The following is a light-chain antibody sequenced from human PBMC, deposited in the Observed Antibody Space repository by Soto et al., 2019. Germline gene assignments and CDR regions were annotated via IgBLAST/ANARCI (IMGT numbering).Light chain of an antibody. CDR3: QQLFDSPIR. CDR2: AAS. V-gene: IGKV1-9*01. Sequence: DIQLTQSPSFLSPSIVDSVTITCRASKVISTSLAWYHVDPGKSPKLLIYAASTLESGVPSRFSATVSGKEFSLTITSLQPEDFATYYCQQLFDSPIRFGQGKRLEIK. CDR1: KVISTS. J-gene: IGKJ5*01.